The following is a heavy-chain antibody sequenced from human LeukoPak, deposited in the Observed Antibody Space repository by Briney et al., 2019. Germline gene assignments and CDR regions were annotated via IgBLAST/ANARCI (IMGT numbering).Heavy chain of an antibody. CDR1: AFTFSSSA. CDR3: AKFYDLLTAYFDY. V-gene: IGHV3-23*01. Sequence: GGSLRLSCAASAFTFSSSAMSWVRQSPAKGLEWVSAISGGSGTTSYTYYADSVRGRFTISRDNSKNTLYLQMNSLRAEDTAVYYCAKFYDLLTAYFDYWGQGTLVTVSS. D-gene: IGHD3-9*01. CDR2: ISGGSGTTSYT. J-gene: IGHJ4*02.